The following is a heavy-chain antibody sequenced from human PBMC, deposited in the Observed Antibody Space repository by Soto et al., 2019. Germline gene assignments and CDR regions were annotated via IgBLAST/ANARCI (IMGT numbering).Heavy chain of an antibody. V-gene: IGHV3-74*01. Sequence: LRLSCAASGFTFSNYWMHWVRQAPGKGLAWVSRLNSDGSSTSYAEAVKGRFTISRDNTRNMLSLQMNSLRTEDTAVYYCARASGYDILTGYWLGYFDYWGRGALVTVSS. CDR3: ARASGYDILTGYWLGYFDY. J-gene: IGHJ4*02. CDR1: GFTFSNYW. D-gene: IGHD3-9*01. CDR2: LNSDGSST.